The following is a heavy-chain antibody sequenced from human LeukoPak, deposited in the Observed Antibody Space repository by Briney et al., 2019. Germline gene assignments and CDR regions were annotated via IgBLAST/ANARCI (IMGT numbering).Heavy chain of an antibody. Sequence: GGSLRLSCAASGFTFSDYSMNWVRQAPGKGLEWVASVNTVSSYIYYADSMRGRFPISRDNAKNSLFLQINSLRAEDTAVYYCARLRRNSDRSDFFYYYDHWGQGTLVTVS. CDR1: GFTFSDYS. D-gene: IGHD3-22*01. CDR3: ARLRRNSDRSDFFYYYDH. CDR2: VNTVSSYI. J-gene: IGHJ4*02. V-gene: IGHV3-21*01.